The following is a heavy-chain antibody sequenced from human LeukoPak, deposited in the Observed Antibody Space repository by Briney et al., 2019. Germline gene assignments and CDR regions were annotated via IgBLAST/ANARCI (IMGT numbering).Heavy chain of an antibody. Sequence: GGSLRLSCVASGFTFGNYAMSWVRQAPGKGLEWVSAITGSGTSTYYADSLKGRFTISRDNSKNTVFLQMNSLRHEDTAIYYCVIWGDYDVLTGYYVPDYWGQGTLVTVSS. CDR3: VIWGDYDVLTGYYVPDY. J-gene: IGHJ4*02. V-gene: IGHV3-23*01. CDR2: ITGSGTST. D-gene: IGHD3-9*01. CDR1: GFTFGNYA.